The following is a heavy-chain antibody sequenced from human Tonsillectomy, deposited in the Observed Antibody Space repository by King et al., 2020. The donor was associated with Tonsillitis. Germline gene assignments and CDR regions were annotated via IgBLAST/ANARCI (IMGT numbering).Heavy chain of an antibody. Sequence: VQLVESGGGLVQPGGSLRLSCAGSGFTFSRDLMSWVRQAPGKGVEGVANIKEDVSDKDYVDLVKGRFTISRDNAKNSLFLQMNSLRAEDTAVYYCATEGGRSGSGYWGQGTLVTVSS. CDR2: IKEDVSDK. CDR3: ATEGGRSGSGY. J-gene: IGHJ4*02. CDR1: GFTFSRDL. V-gene: IGHV3-7*01. D-gene: IGHD3-10*01.